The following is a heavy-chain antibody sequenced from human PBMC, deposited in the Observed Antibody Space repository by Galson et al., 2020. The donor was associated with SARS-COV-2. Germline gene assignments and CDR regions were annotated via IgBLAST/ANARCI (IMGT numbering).Heavy chain of an antibody. D-gene: IGHD3-22*01. Sequence: GGSLRLSCAASGFTFDDYAMHWVRQAPGKGLEWVSGIGWNSGSIGYADSVKGRFTISRDNAKNSLYLQMNSLRAEDTALYYCAKAVGEGYASSGYYYNYWGQGTLVTVSS. J-gene: IGHJ4*02. V-gene: IGHV3-9*01. CDR3: AKAVGEGYASSGYYYNY. CDR2: IGWNSGSI. CDR1: GFTFDDYA.